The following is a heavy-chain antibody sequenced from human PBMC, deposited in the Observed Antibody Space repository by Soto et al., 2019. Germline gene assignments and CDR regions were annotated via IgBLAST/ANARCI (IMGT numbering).Heavy chain of an antibody. J-gene: IGHJ4*02. CDR3: ARGRYFDWLIYIRTYYFDY. V-gene: IGHV4-34*01. CDR2: INHSGST. D-gene: IGHD3-9*01. Sequence: QVQLQQWGAGLLKPSETLSLTCAVYGGSFSGYYWSWIRQPPGKGLEWIGEINHSGSTNYNPSLKRRVTISVDTSKNQFSLKLSSVTAADTAVYYCARGRYFDWLIYIRTYYFDYWGQGTLVTVSS. CDR1: GGSFSGYY.